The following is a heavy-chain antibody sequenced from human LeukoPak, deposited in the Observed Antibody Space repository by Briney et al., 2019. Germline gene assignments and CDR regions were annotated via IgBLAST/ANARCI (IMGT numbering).Heavy chain of an antibody. J-gene: IGHJ5*02. CDR3: ARHSSSGWYWFDP. CDR1: GGSISRYY. Sequence: SETLSLTCTVSGGSISRYYWSWIRQPPGKGLEWIGYVYKSGITIYNPSLKSRVTMSVDTSKNQFSLKLTSVTAADTAVYYCARHSSSGWYWFDPWGQGTLVTVSS. CDR2: VYKSGIT. V-gene: IGHV4-59*08. D-gene: IGHD6-19*01.